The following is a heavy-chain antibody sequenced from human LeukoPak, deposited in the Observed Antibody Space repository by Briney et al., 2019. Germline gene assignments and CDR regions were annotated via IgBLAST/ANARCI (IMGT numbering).Heavy chain of an antibody. V-gene: IGHV4-30-4*08. J-gene: IGHJ4*02. CDR2: IYYSGST. Sequence: SQTLSLTCTVSGGSISSGDYYWSWIRQPPGKGLEWIGYIYYSGSTYYNPSLKSRVTISVDTSKNQFSLKLSSVTAADTAVYYCASRGYSYGYHPSIDYWGQGALVTVSS. CDR1: GGSISSGDYY. CDR3: ASRGYSYGYHPSIDY. D-gene: IGHD5-18*01.